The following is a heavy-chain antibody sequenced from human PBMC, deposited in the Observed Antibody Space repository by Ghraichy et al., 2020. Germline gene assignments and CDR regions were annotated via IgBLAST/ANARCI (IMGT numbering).Heavy chain of an antibody. Sequence: GESLNISCAASGFTFSSYAMHWVRQAPGKGLEWVAVISYDGSNKYYADSVKGRFTISRDNSKNTLYLQMNSLRAEDTAVYYCARGFILVYDFWSGPSDFDYWGQGTLVTVSS. V-gene: IGHV3-30-3*01. D-gene: IGHD3-3*01. CDR1: GFTFSSYA. J-gene: IGHJ4*02. CDR3: ARGFILVYDFWSGPSDFDY. CDR2: ISYDGSNK.